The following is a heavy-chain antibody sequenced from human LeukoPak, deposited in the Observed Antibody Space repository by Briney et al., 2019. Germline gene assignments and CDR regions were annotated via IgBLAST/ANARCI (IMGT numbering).Heavy chain of an antibody. V-gene: IGHV3-23*01. CDR3: AKGRVVVVVAATDY. CDR1: GFTFGSYA. CDR2: ISGSGGST. D-gene: IGHD2-15*01. Sequence: GASLRLSCAASGFTFGSYAMSWVRQAPGKGLEWVSAISGSGGSTYYADSVKGRFTISRDNSKNTLYLQMNSLRAEDTAVYYCAKGRVVVVVAATDYWGQGTLVTVSS. J-gene: IGHJ4*02.